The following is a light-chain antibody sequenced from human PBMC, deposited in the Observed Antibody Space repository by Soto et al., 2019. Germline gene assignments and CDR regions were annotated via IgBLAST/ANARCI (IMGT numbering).Light chain of an antibody. CDR3: QHYGNSLWT. J-gene: IGKJ1*01. V-gene: IGKV3-20*01. CDR1: QSVSSSF. CDR2: GAS. Sequence: EIMLTQSPGTLSLSPGERATLSCRASQSVSSSFLAWYQQKPGQAPRLLIYGASSRATGIPDRFSGRGSGTDFTHTISRLEPEDFAMYLCQHYGNSLWTFGQGTKVEIK.